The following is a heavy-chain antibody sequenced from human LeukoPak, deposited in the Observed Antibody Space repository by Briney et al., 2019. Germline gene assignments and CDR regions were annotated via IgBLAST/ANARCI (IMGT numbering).Heavy chain of an antibody. D-gene: IGHD6-13*01. V-gene: IGHV4-59*11. J-gene: IGHJ4*02. CDR2: IHYSGST. Sequence: SETLSLTCTVSGGSITGHYWSWIRQPPGKGLEWIGYIHYSGSTNYNPSLKSRVTISEDTSKNQFSLKLSSVTAADTAVYYCARQYSSSWLYYFDYWGQGTLVTVSS. CDR3: ARQYSSSWLYYFDY. CDR1: GGSITGHY.